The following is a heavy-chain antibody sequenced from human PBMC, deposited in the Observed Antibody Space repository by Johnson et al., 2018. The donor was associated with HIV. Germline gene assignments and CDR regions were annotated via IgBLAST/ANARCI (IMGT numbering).Heavy chain of an antibody. CDR1: GFTFGIYG. CDR2: ISYDGSNA. J-gene: IGHJ3*02. V-gene: IGHV3-30*18. Sequence: QMLLVESGGGVVQPGTSLRLSCAASGFTFGIYGMHWVRQAPGTGLEWVALISYDGSNAYYGDSVKGRFRISRDNSKKKLYLQMNSLRPEDTAVYYCAKDRAEVVVVHDALDMWGQGTMVTVSS. D-gene: IGHD3-22*01. CDR3: AKDRAEVVVVHDALDM.